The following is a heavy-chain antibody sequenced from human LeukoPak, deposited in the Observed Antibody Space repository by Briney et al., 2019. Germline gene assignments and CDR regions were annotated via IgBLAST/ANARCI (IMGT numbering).Heavy chain of an antibody. CDR1: GGTFSSYA. Sequence: SVKVSCKASGGTFSSYAISWVRQAPGQGLEWMGRIIPIFGMANYAQKFQGRVTITADKSTSTAYMELSSLRSEDTAVYYCARGAYDSSGYRFDYWGQGTLVTVSS. V-gene: IGHV1-69*04. J-gene: IGHJ4*02. D-gene: IGHD3-22*01. CDR3: ARGAYDSSGYRFDY. CDR2: IIPIFGMA.